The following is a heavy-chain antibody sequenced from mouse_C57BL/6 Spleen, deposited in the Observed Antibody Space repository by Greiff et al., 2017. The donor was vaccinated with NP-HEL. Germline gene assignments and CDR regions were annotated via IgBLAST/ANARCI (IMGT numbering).Heavy chain of an antibody. Sequence: EVQLQQSGPELVKPGASVKISCKASGYTFTDYYMNWVKQSHGKSLEWIGDINPNNGGTSYNQKFKGKATLTVDKSSSTAYMELRSLTSEDSAVYYCARWGLLPLFFDDWGQGTTLTVPT. CDR3: ARWGLLPLFFDD. CDR2: INPNNGGT. V-gene: IGHV1-26*01. CDR1: GYTFTDYY. D-gene: IGHD2-3*01. J-gene: IGHJ2*01.